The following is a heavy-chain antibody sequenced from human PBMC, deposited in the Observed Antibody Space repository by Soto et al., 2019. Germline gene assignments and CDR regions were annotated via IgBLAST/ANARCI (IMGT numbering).Heavy chain of an antibody. Sequence: QVQLVQSGAEVKKPGSSVKVSCKASGGTFSSYAISWVRQAPGQGLEWRGGIIPIFGTANYAQKFQGRVTITADEATSTAYMEMSSLRSEDTAVDYCASSGDQLLEEYYYYGMDVGGQGTPVTVSS. CDR2: IIPIFGTA. J-gene: IGHJ6*02. CDR3: ASSGDQLLEEYYYYGMDV. D-gene: IGHD2-2*01. V-gene: IGHV1-69*01. CDR1: GGTFSSYA.